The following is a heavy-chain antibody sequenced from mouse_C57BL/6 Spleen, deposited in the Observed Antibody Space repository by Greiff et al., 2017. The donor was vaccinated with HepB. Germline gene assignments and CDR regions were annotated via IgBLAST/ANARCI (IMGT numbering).Heavy chain of an antibody. CDR3: TTPAVRDWYFDV. Sequence: VQLKQSGAELVRPGASVKLSCTASGFNIKDDYMHWVKQRPEQGLEWIGWIDPENGDTEYASKFQGKATITADTSSNTAYLQLSSLTSEDTAVYYCTTPAVRDWYFDVWGTGTTVTVSS. CDR1: GFNIKDDY. D-gene: IGHD1-1*01. CDR2: IDPENGDT. J-gene: IGHJ1*03. V-gene: IGHV14-4*01.